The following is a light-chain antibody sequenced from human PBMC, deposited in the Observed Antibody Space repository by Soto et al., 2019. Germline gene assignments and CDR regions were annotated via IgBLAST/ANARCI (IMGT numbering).Light chain of an antibody. CDR2: DAS. V-gene: IGKV3-11*01. CDR1: QSVSSY. Sequence: EIVFTQSPATLSLSPGERATLSCRASQSVSSYLAWYQQKPGQAPRLLIYDASNRATGIPARFSGSVSGTDFTLTISSLEPEDFAVYYCQQRSNWPLITFGQGTRLEIK. J-gene: IGKJ5*01. CDR3: QQRSNWPLIT.